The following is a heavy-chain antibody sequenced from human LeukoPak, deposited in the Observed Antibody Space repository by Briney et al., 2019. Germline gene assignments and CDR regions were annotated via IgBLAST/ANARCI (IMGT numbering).Heavy chain of an antibody. V-gene: IGHV4-38-2*02. CDR1: GYSISTGYY. D-gene: IGHD3-22*01. Sequence: SETLSLTCTVSGYSISTGYYWDWIRQPPGKGLEWIGTFYHGGSTYYNPSLKSRVTISVDTAKNQFSLNLTSVTTADTAVYCARDRYDHDSSGYYEFWGQGTLVTVSS. CDR2: FYHGGST. CDR3: ARDRYDHDSSGYYEF. J-gene: IGHJ4*02.